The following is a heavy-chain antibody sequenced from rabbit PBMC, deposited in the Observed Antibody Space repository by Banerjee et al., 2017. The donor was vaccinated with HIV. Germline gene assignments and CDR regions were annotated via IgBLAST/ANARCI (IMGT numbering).Heavy chain of an antibody. Sequence: QLEETGGGLVQPGGSLTLSCKASGFDFSSYYMSWVRQAPGKGLEWIGIIYGGSGSTDYASWVNGRFTISSDNAQNTVDLQMNSLTAADTATYFCASYYSDGYAGDAYATGGYYFNLWGPGTLVT. V-gene: IGHV1S7*01. J-gene: IGHJ4*01. D-gene: IGHD6-1*01. CDR1: GFDFSSYY. CDR3: ASYYSDGYAGDAYATGGYYFNL. CDR2: IYGGSGST.